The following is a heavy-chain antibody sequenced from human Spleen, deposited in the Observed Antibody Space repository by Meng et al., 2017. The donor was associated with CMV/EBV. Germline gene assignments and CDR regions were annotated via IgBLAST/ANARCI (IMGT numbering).Heavy chain of an antibody. CDR1: GFTFRSYG. V-gene: IGHV3-23*03. CDR2: IYSGGGIT. D-gene: IGHD1-7*01. J-gene: IGHJ4*02. Sequence: GESLKISCAASGFTFRSYGMHWVRQAPGKGLEWVSVIYSGGGITYYADSVKGRFIISRDNSKNTLYLQMNSLRAEDTAIYYCAKDADRVTGATSHLDYWGQGTLVTVSS. CDR3: AKDADRVTGATSHLDY.